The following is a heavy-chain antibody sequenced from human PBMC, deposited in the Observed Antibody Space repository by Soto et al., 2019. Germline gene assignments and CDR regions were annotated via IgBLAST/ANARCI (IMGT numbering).Heavy chain of an antibody. CDR3: ERDAAYSNYDYYHDGMDV. J-gene: IGHJ6*02. Sequence: XTLSLTCAVSGVSLSSDGYYWSWIRQPPGKGLEWIGYIYYSGSTNYNPSLKSRFNISVDTSKNQFSLKLSSMTAADTAVYYGERDAAYSNYDYYHDGMDVWGQGTTVTVSS. CDR2: IYYSGST. CDR1: GVSLSSDGYY. V-gene: IGHV4-61*08. D-gene: IGHD4-4*01.